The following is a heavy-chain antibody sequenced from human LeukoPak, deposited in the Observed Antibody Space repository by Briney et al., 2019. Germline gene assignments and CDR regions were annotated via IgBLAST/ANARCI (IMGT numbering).Heavy chain of an antibody. Sequence: ASVKVSCKASGYTFTSYGISCVRQAPGQGLEWMGWISAYNGNTNCAQKLQGRVTMTTDTSTSTAYMELRSLRSDDTAVYYCASVGYRITIFGVAPEAFDIWGQGTMVTVSS. CDR2: ISAYNGNT. CDR3: ASVGYRITIFGVAPEAFDI. J-gene: IGHJ3*02. CDR1: GYTFTSYG. V-gene: IGHV1-18*01. D-gene: IGHD3-3*01.